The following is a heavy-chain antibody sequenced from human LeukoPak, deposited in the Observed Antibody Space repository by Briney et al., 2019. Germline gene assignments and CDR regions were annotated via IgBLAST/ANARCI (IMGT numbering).Heavy chain of an antibody. CDR1: GGSFSGYY. Sequence: SKTLSLTCAVYGGSFSGYYWSWIRQPPGKGLEWIGEINHSGSTNYNPSLKSRVTISVDTSKNQFSLKLSSVTAADTAVYYCARGLAYCSSTSCLEDYWGQGTLVTVSS. J-gene: IGHJ4*02. CDR2: INHSGST. CDR3: ARGLAYCSSTSCLEDY. V-gene: IGHV4-34*01. D-gene: IGHD2-2*01.